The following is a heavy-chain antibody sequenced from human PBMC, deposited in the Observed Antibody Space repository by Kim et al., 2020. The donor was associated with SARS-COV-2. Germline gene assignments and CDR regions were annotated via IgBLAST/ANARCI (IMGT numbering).Heavy chain of an antibody. CDR3: ARDGRGYDFGDWFDP. CDR2: IIPIFGTA. Sequence: SVKVYCKASGGTFSSYAISWVRQAPGQGLEWMGGIIPIFGTANFAQKFQGRVTITADESTSTAYMELSSLRSEDTAVYYCARDGRGYDFGDWFDPWGQGTLVTVSS. D-gene: IGHD5-12*01. V-gene: IGHV1-69*13. J-gene: IGHJ5*02. CDR1: GGTFSSYA.